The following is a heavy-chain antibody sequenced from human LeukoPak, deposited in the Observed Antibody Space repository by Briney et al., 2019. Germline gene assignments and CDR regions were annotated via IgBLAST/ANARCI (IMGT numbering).Heavy chain of an antibody. CDR2: IYRGGAT. J-gene: IGHJ4*02. Sequence: GGSLRLSCAASGLTFSRYWMSWVRQAPGKGLEWLSVIYRGGATYYADSVKGRFFISRDSSKNTWHLQLNSLRGEDTAVYYCAGASSNGVAIDATSFDLWGQGTRVIVSS. V-gene: IGHV3-66*01. CDR3: AGASSNGVAIDATSFDL. D-gene: IGHD2-15*01. CDR1: GLTFSRYW.